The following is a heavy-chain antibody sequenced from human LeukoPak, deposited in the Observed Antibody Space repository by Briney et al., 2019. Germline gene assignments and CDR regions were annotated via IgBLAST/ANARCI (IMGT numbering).Heavy chain of an antibody. V-gene: IGHV3-23*01. Sequence: GGSLRLSCAASGFTFTSYSMNRVRRAPGKGLEWVSTISGGGGSTYYADSVKGRFTISRDNSKNTLYLQVNSLRAEDTAVYYCARRGDGGRSFDYWGQGTLVTVSS. D-gene: IGHD4-23*01. J-gene: IGHJ4*02. CDR3: ARRGDGGRSFDY. CDR2: ISGGGGST. CDR1: GFTFTSYS.